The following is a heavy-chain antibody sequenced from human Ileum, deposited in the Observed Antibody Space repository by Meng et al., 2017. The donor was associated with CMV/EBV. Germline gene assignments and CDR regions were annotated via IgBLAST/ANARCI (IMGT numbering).Heavy chain of an antibody. Sequence: ASVKVSCKASGYTFSGYYMHWVRQAPGEGLEWMGWINPNSGGTNYAQKFQGRVTMTRDTSISTAYMELSRLRSDDTAVYYCARMGYCSSTTCSDIPEYFQHWGQGTQVNVSS. CDR2: INPNSGGT. V-gene: IGHV1-2*02. J-gene: IGHJ1*01. CDR3: ARMGYCSSTTCSDIPEYFQH. CDR1: GYTFSGYY. D-gene: IGHD2-2*01.